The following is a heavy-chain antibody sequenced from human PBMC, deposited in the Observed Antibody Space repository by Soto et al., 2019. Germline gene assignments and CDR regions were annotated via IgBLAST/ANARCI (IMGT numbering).Heavy chain of an antibody. Sequence: EVQLLDSGGGLVQPGGSLRLSCAASGFAFSDYAMNWVRQAPGKGLEWVSSIRGSAATPYYADAVKGRFTISRDNSRNMLFLQMNSLRAEDTAVYYCAKDRDYFAYWGQGTLVNVSS. CDR1: GFAFSDYA. CDR2: IRGSAATP. CDR3: AKDRDYFAY. V-gene: IGHV3-23*01. J-gene: IGHJ4*02.